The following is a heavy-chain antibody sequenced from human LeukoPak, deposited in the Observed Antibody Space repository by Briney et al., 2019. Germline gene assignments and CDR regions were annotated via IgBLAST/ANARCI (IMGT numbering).Heavy chain of an antibody. CDR1: GFTFSSYA. D-gene: IGHD3-10*01. J-gene: IGHJ6*02. Sequence: GGSLRLSCAASGFTFSSYAMSWVRQAPGKGLEWVSSISGSGGSTYYADSVKGRFTISRDNSRSALYLQMNSLRAEDTAVYYCAREGEWFGDGMDVWGQGTTVTVSS. CDR3: AREGEWFGDGMDV. V-gene: IGHV3-23*01. CDR2: ISGSGGST.